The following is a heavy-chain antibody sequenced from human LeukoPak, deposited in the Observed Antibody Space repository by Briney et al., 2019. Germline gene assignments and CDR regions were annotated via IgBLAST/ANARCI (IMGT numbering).Heavy chain of an antibody. CDR3: ARKGIAAAGTYNWFDP. D-gene: IGHD6-13*01. CDR2: INHSGST. V-gene: IGHV4-34*01. Sequence: SETLSLTCAVYGGSFSGYYWSWIRQPPGKGLEWIGEINHSGSTNYNPSLKSRVTISVDTSKIQFSLKLSSVTAADTAVYYCARKGIAAAGTYNWFDPWGQGTLVTVSS. CDR1: GGSFSGYY. J-gene: IGHJ5*02.